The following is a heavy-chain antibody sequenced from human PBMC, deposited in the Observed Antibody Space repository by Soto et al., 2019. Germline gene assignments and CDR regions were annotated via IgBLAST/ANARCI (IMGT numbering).Heavy chain of an antibody. Sequence: SGPTLVNPAQTLTLTCTFSGFSFNINRVGVGWIRQPPGKALEWLALIYWDDDKRYSPSLQSRLTITKDTSKKQVVLTISNMHPVDTATYYCAHSRCGGDCLQSYSSHYYYGMDVWGQGTTVTVSS. CDR3: AHSRCGGDCLQSYSSHYYYGMDV. V-gene: IGHV2-5*02. CDR1: GFSFNINRVG. CDR2: IYWDDDK. D-gene: IGHD2-21*02. J-gene: IGHJ6*02.